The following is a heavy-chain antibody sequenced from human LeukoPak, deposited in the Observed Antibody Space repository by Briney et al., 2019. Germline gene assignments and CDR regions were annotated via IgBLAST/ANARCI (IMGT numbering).Heavy chain of an antibody. CDR1: GFTFNNYL. D-gene: IGHD3-10*01. V-gene: IGHV3-23*01. CDR3: AKECDYSPGHKFDL. J-gene: IGHJ4*02. Sequence: GGSLRLSCAASGFTFNNYLMSWVRQAPGKLLEWVSVLFTGGGRTLYADSVKGRFTISGDTSRTTLYLQMNGLRAEDTAIYYCAKECDYSPGHKFDLWGQGTLVTVSS. CDR2: LFTGGGRT.